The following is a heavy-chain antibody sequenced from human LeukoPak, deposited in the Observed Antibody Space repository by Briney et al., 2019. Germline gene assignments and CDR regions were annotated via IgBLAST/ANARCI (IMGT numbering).Heavy chain of an antibody. CDR1: GGSISSYY. J-gene: IGHJ5*02. CDR2: IYYSGST. D-gene: IGHD6-13*01. Sequence: PSETPSLTCTVSGGSISSYYWSWIRQPPGKGLEWIGYIYYSGSTNYNPSLKSRVTISVDTSKNQFSLKLSSVTAADTAVYYCARQEQQLIYNWFDPWGQGTLVTVSS. CDR3: ARQEQQLIYNWFDP. V-gene: IGHV4-59*01.